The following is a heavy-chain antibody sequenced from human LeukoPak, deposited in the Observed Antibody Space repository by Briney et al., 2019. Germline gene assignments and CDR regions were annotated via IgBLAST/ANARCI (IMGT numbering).Heavy chain of an antibody. CDR1: GFTFSSYS. J-gene: IGHJ6*03. V-gene: IGHV3-21*01. CDR3: ARDWSPPLYDFWSGYFQAAYYYYYVDV. Sequence: GGSLRLSCAASGFTFSSYSMNGVRQAPGKGLECVSSISSNSCYIYYTDSVKGRFTISRDNAKNSLYLQMNSLRAEDTAVYYCARDWSPPLYDFWSGYFQAAYYYYYVDVRGKGTTVTVSS. CDR2: ISSNSCYI. D-gene: IGHD3-3*01.